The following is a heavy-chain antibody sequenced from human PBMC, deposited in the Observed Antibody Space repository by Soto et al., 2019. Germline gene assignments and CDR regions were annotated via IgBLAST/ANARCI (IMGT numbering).Heavy chain of an antibody. J-gene: IGHJ4*02. CDR1: GYSFTSYW. D-gene: IGHD6-19*01. CDR3: ARVMLVSSSGWIGFDY. CDR2: IYPGDSDT. V-gene: IGHV5-51*01. Sequence: GESLKISCKGSGYSFTSYWIGWVRQMPGKGLEWMGIIYPGDSDTRYSPSFQGQVTISADKSISTAYLQWSSLKASDTAMYYCARVMLVSSSGWIGFDYWGQGTLVTVSS.